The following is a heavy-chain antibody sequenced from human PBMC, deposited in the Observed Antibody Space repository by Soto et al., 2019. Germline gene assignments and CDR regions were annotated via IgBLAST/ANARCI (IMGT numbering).Heavy chain of an antibody. J-gene: IGHJ5*02. CDR3: ARGYDDFWSGYLVYNWFDP. CDR2: IYYSGST. Sequence: QVQLQESGPGLVKPSETLSLTCTVSGGSVSSGSYYWSWIRQPPGKGLEWIGYIYYSGSTNYNPSLKSRVTISVDTSKNPFSLKLSSVTAADTAMYYCARGYDDFWSGYLVYNWFDPWGQGTLVTVSS. D-gene: IGHD3-3*01. V-gene: IGHV4-61*01. CDR1: GGSVSSGSYY.